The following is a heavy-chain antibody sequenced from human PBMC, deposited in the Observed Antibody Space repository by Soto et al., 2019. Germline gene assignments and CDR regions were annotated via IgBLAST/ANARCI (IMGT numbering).Heavy chain of an antibody. CDR1: GYIFNRYS. CDR2: ISAYNGDT. V-gene: IGHV1-18*01. CDR3: ARDHAGSGWFRFDY. J-gene: IGHJ4*02. Sequence: QVQLVQSGAEVKKPGASVKVSCKASGYIFNRYSISWVRQAPGQGLEWMGWISAYNGDTNYAQQLQGRVTLTTETSTSTAYMELRNVRSDDTAMYYCARDHAGSGWFRFDYCGQGTLVTVSS. D-gene: IGHD6-19*01.